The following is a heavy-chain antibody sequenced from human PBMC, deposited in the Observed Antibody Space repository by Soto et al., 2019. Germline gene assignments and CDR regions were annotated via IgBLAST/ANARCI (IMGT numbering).Heavy chain of an antibody. V-gene: IGHV3-53*02. CDR3: ARDLGKYDRHYFDN. CDR2: IYTGDTT. D-gene: IGHD3-9*01. Sequence: EVQLVETGGGLIHPGGSLRLSCAASRFTVGSSYVSWVRQAPGKGLEWVSVIYTGDTTHYADSVKGRFTISRDNSKNTLYLQMNSLRADDTAVYYCARDLGKYDRHYFDNWGQGTLVTVSS. J-gene: IGHJ4*02. CDR1: RFTVGSSY.